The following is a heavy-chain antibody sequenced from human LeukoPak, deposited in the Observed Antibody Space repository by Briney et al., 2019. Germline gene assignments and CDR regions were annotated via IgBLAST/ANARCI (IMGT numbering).Heavy chain of an antibody. CDR3: ARDMSGGWYYFDY. Sequence: GGSLRLSCAASGVTFNNYYMSWVRQAPGKGLEWVSVIYSGGSTYYADSVKGRFTISRDNSKNTLYLQMNSLRAEDTAVYYCARDMSGGWYYFDYWGQGTLVTVSS. J-gene: IGHJ4*02. CDR2: IYSGGST. V-gene: IGHV3-53*01. D-gene: IGHD6-19*01. CDR1: GVTFNNYY.